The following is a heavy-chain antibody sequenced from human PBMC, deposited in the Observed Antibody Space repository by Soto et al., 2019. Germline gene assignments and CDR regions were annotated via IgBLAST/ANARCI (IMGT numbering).Heavy chain of an antibody. CDR3: VRGGYVHAFDY. CDR2: IYYSGNT. CDR1: GGSISYYY. D-gene: IGHD5-12*01. J-gene: IGHJ4*02. V-gene: IGHV4-59*01. Sequence: SETLSLTCTVSGGSISYYYWGWIRHPPGKGLEWIGSIYYSGNTHYNPSLKSRVTISVDTSMNQFSLNLDSVTAVDSAVYYCVRGGYVHAFDYWGQGALVTVSS.